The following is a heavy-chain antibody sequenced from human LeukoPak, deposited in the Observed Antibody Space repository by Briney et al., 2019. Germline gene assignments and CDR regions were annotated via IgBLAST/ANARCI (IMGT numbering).Heavy chain of an antibody. J-gene: IGHJ4*02. D-gene: IGHD6-13*01. V-gene: IGHV4-34*01. CDR3: ARLPLRYSSSWFSPG. Sequence: SETLSLTCAVYGESSSGYFWTWIRQSPGKGLEWIGDINHSGTTHYNPSVKSRVTISLDTSKNQFSLKLSSVTAADTAVYYCARLPLRYSSSWFSPGWGQGTLVTVSS. CDR2: INHSGTT. CDR1: GESSSGYF.